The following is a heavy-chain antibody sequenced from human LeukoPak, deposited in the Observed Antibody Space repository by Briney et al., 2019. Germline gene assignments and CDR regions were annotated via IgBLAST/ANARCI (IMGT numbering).Heavy chain of an antibody. CDR3: AKEYCSSTSCYFDY. V-gene: IGHV3-30*04. CDR1: GFTFSSYA. Sequence: PGGSLRLSCAASGFTFSSYAMHWVRQAPGKGLEWVAVISYDGSNKYYADSVKGRFTISRDNSKNTLYLQMNSLRAEDTAVYYCAKEYCSSTSCYFDYWGQGTLVTVSS. D-gene: IGHD2-2*01. CDR2: ISYDGSNK. J-gene: IGHJ4*02.